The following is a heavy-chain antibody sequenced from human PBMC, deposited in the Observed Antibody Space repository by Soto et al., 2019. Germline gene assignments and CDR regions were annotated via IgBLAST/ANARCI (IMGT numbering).Heavy chain of an antibody. Sequence: GGSLRLSCAASGFSFSTYSMNWVRQAPGKGLEWASSISSSSSYTYYADSVKGRFTISRDNAKNSLYLQMNSLRAEDTAVYYCARDLNLGSFDYWGQGTLVTVS. CDR1: GFSFSTYS. CDR2: ISSSSSYT. J-gene: IGHJ4*02. CDR3: ARDLNLGSFDY. V-gene: IGHV3-21*01.